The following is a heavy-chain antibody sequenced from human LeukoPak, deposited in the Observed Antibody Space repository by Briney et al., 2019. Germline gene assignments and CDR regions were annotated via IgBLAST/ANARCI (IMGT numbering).Heavy chain of an antibody. D-gene: IGHD3-16*01. Sequence: GGSLRLSCAASGFTFSSYSMNWVRQAPGKGLEWVSSISSSSSYIYYADSVKGRFTISRDNAKNSLYLQVNSLRAEDTAVYYCARDKLEAGGPFDYWGQGTLVTVSS. V-gene: IGHV3-21*01. CDR1: GFTFSSYS. CDR3: ARDKLEAGGPFDY. J-gene: IGHJ4*02. CDR2: ISSSSSYI.